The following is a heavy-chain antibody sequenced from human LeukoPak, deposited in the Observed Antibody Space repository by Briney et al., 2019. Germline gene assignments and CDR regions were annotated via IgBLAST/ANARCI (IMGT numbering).Heavy chain of an antibody. Sequence: SVKVSCKASGGTFSSYAISWVRQVPGQGLEWMGGIIPIFGTANYAQKFQGRVTITADESTSTAYMELSSLRSEDTAVYYCARDRGWAGYSYGFYYWGQGTLVTVSS. CDR2: IIPIFGTA. V-gene: IGHV1-69*13. CDR1: GGTFSSYA. CDR3: ARDRGWAGYSYGFYY. J-gene: IGHJ4*02. D-gene: IGHD5-18*01.